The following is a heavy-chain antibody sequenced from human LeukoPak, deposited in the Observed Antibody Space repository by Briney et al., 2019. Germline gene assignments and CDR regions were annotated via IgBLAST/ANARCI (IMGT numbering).Heavy chain of an antibody. J-gene: IGHJ3*02. V-gene: IGHV3-23*01. CDR2: ISGRGGDT. CDR1: GFTFISYA. Sequence: GGSLRLSCAASGFTFISYAMSWVRQAPGKGLEWVSTISGRGGDTYYADSVKGRFTISRDNSRNTLYLQMNSLRAEDTAVYYCARALNGFDIWGPGTLVTVSS. CDR3: ARALNGFDI.